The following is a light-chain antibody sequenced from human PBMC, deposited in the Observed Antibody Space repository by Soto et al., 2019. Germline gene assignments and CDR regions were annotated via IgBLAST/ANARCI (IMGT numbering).Light chain of an antibody. J-gene: IGLJ1*01. Sequence: QSALTQPASVSGSPGQSITISCTGTSSDIGSYNYVSWYQQHPGKAPKLIIYDVTNWPAGISSRFSASKSGDTASLTISVLQADDEADYFCSSYKSTSTPYVFGTGTKLTVL. CDR2: DVT. V-gene: IGLV2-14*03. CDR1: SSDIGSYNY. CDR3: SSYKSTSTPYV.